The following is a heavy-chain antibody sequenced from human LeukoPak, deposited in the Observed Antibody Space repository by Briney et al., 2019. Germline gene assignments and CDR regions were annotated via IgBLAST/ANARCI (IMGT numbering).Heavy chain of an antibody. CDR2: ISSDGGTD. CDR1: GFTFSRYG. Sequence: PGGSLRLSCAASGFTFSRYGIHWVRQAPGKGLEWVAVISSDGGTDYYADSVKGRFTISRDNSKNTGYVQMNSLRSEDTAVYYCAKEGFDSWGQGTLVTVSS. CDR3: AKEGFDS. J-gene: IGHJ4*02. V-gene: IGHV3-30*18.